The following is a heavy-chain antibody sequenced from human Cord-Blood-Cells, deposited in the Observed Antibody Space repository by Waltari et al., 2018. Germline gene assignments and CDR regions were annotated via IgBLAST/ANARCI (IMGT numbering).Heavy chain of an antibody. CDR3: ARDHCSSTSCYNYWYFDL. Sequence: QVQLQQSGPGLVKPSQTLSLTCAISWDSVSSNSAAWNWIRQSPSRGLEWLGRTYYRSKWYNDYAVSVKSRITINPDTSKNQFSLQLNSVTPEDTAVYYCARDHCSSTSCYNYWYFDLWGRGTLVTVSS. D-gene: IGHD2-2*02. V-gene: IGHV6-1*01. J-gene: IGHJ2*01. CDR1: WDSVSSNSAA. CDR2: TYYRSKWYN.